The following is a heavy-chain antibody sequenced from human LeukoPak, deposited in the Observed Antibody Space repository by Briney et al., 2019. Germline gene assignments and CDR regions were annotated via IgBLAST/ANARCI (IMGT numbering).Heavy chain of an antibody. D-gene: IGHD3-22*01. CDR3: ARGQRITMTD. CDR2: INHSGST. V-gene: IGHV4-34*01. Sequence: PSETLSLTCAVYGGSFSGYYWSWIRQPPGKGLEWIGEINHSGSTNYNPSLKSRVAISVDTSRNQFSLRLSSVTAADTAVYYCARGQRITMTDWGQGTLVTVSS. CDR1: GGSFSGYY. J-gene: IGHJ4*02.